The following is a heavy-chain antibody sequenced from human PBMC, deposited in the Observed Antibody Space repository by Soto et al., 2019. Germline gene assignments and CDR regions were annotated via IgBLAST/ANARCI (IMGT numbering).Heavy chain of an antibody. J-gene: IGHJ4*02. Sequence: GGSLRLSCAASGFAFSSYAMSWVRQAPGKGLEWVAGICYDTSGTYYADAVKGRFTISRDNSNNTLYLQMNSLRAEDTAVYYCAKDERRYCSSTSCYAGYFDYWGQRTLVTVSS. D-gene: IGHD2-2*01. CDR2: ICYDTSGT. V-gene: IGHV3-23*03. CDR3: AKDERRYCSSTSCYAGYFDY. CDR1: GFAFSSYA.